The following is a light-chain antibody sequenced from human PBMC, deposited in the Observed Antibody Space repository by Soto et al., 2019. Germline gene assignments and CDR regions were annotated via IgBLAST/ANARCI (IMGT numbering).Light chain of an antibody. J-gene: IGLJ1*01. CDR1: SSDVGAYNY. CDR2: EVS. V-gene: IGLV2-8*01. CDR3: SSYAGSNNYV. Sequence: QSALTQPPSASGSPGQSVTISCTGTSSDVGAYNYLSWYQQHPGKAPKLMIYEVSKRPSGVPDRFSGSKSGNTASLTVSGLQXXDXADYYCSSYAGSNNYVFGTGTKLTVL.